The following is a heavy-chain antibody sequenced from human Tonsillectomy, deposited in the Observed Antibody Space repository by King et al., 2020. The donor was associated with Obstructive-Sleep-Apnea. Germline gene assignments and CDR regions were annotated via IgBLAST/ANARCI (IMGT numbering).Heavy chain of an antibody. CDR2: IYYSGST. D-gene: IGHD1-26*01. J-gene: IGHJ4*02. CDR1: GGSISSSRYY. Sequence: LQLQESGPGLVKPSETLSLTCTVSGGSISSSRYYWGWILQPPGKGLEWVGRIYYSGSTYYNPSLKMRVTISVYTSKNQFSLKLGSLTAAETAVYYCARVVRGSCPNWGQGTLVTVSS. CDR3: ARVVRGSCPN. V-gene: IGHV4-39*07.